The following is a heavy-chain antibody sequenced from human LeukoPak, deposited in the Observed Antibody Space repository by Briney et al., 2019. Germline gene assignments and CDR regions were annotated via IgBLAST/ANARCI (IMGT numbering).Heavy chain of an antibody. CDR2: ISAYNSNT. J-gene: IGHJ4*02. V-gene: IGHV1-18*01. CDR1: GYTFTSYG. D-gene: IGHD6-19*01. CDR3: ARGSSGWAQYYFDY. Sequence: ASVKVSCKASGYTFTSYGIRWVRQAPGQGLEWMGWISAYNSNTNYAQKLQGRVTMTTDTSTSTAYMELRSLRSDDTAVYYCARGSSGWAQYYFDYWGQGTLVTVSS.